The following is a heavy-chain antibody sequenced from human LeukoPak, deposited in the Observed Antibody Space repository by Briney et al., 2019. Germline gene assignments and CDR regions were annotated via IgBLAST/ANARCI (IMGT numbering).Heavy chain of an antibody. CDR3: AKVMGPVEMATIIGFDY. D-gene: IGHD5-24*01. V-gene: IGHV3-23*01. CDR2: ISGSGGST. Sequence: GGSLRLSCAASGFTLSSYAMSWVRQAPGKGLEWVSAISGSGGSTYYAGSVKGRFTISRDNSKNTLYLQMNSLRAEDTAVYYCAKVMGPVEMATIIGFDYWGQGTLVTVSS. CDR1: GFTLSSYA. J-gene: IGHJ4*02.